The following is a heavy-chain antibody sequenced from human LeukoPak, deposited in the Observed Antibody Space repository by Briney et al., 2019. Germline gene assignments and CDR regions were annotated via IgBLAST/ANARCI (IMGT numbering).Heavy chain of an antibody. Sequence: SETLSLTCIVSGDSISTYYWSWMRHPPGKGREWIGYIHYSGVINYNPSLNSRVTISIDTSKSQFSLKLNSLTPADTAVYYCTRAAGRGRDFDYWSQGTLVTVSS. CDR3: TRAAGRGRDFDY. CDR2: IHYSGVI. V-gene: IGHV4-59*01. J-gene: IGHJ4*02. D-gene: IGHD3-16*01. CDR1: GDSISTYY.